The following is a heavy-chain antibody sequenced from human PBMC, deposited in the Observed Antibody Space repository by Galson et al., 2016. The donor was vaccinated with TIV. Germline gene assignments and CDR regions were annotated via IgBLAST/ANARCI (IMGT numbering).Heavy chain of an antibody. Sequence: SLRLSCAASGFTFNNYAMHWVRQAPGKGLEWVSGISGSGGTMYIAESVKGRFAISRDNSRDTLYLQLNSLRAEDTAVYYCAKRRNYGGDALESWGQGTMVTVPS. J-gene: IGHJ3*02. CDR1: GFTFNNYA. V-gene: IGHV3-23*01. D-gene: IGHD4-23*01. CDR2: ISGSGGTM. CDR3: AKRRNYGGDALES.